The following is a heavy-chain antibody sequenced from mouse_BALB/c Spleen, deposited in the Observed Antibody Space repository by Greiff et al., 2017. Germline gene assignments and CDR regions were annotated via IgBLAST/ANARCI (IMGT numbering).Heavy chain of an antibody. CDR3: ARVDYYGYGFAY. CDR2: IDPANGNT. J-gene: IGHJ3*01. CDR1: GFNIKDTY. Sequence: EVQGVESGAELVKPGASVKLSCTASGFNIKDTYMHWVKQRPEQGLEWIGRIDPANGNTKYDPKFQGKATITADTSSNTAYLQLSSLTSEDTAVYYCARVDYYGYGFAYWGQGTLVTVSA. V-gene: IGHV14-3*02. D-gene: IGHD1-2*01.